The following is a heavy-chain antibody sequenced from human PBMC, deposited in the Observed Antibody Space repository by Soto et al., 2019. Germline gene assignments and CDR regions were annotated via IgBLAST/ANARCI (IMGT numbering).Heavy chain of an antibody. CDR1: GGSISSSSNY. Sequence: SETLALTCTVSGGSISSSSNYWGWIRQPPGKGLEWIGSIYYSGSTYYNPSLKSRVTISVDTSKNQFSLKLSSVTAADTAVYYCARVYSSGWTYYFDYWGQGTLVTAPQ. J-gene: IGHJ4*02. CDR3: ARVYSSGWTYYFDY. V-gene: IGHV4-39*01. D-gene: IGHD6-19*01. CDR2: IYYSGST.